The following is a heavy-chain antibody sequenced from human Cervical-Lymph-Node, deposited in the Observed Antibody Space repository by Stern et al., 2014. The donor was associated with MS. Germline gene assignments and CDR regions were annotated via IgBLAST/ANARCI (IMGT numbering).Heavy chain of an antibody. CDR2: IFWYDDK. J-gene: IGHJ3*01. CDR3: VAQVLTNTFEV. Sequence: QVTLKESGPTLVRPSQTLTLTCSFSGFPLTASGVGVGWVRQPPGKALEWLALIFWYDDKRYSPSLKSRLTITKDTSKNQVVLSMSNMDPVDTATYYCVAQVLTNTFEVWGQGTLAIVSS. V-gene: IGHV2-5*01. CDR1: GFPLTASGVG. D-gene: IGHD2-8*01.